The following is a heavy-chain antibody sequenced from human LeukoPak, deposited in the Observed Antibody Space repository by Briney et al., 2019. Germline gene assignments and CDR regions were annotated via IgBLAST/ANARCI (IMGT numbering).Heavy chain of an antibody. V-gene: IGHV1-2*02. D-gene: IGHD3-3*01. Sequence: ASVKVSCKASGYTFTSYGINWVRQAPGQGLEWMGWINPNSGGTNYAQKFQGRVTMTRDTSISTAYMELSRLRSDDTAVYYCARGDIRFLEWSPFDYWGQGTLVTVSS. CDR3: ARGDIRFLEWSPFDY. J-gene: IGHJ4*02. CDR1: GYTFTSYG. CDR2: INPNSGGT.